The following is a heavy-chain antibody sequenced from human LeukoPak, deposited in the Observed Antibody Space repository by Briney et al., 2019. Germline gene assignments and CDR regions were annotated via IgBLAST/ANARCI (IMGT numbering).Heavy chain of an antibody. CDR1: GLSFTTYY. CDR2: IKQDGSEK. CDR3: TTVKYGYDTSYYSYNGLVF. V-gene: IGHV3-7*02. J-gene: IGHJ6*02. Sequence: GGSLRLSWAAAGLSFTTYYMCAVRQAPGKGPEWVANIKQDGSEKHYVDSVKGRFTISRDNAKNSLNLQMNSLRAEDTAIYECTTVKYGYDTSYYSYNGLVFWVQGTTVTVSS. D-gene: IGHD5-18*01.